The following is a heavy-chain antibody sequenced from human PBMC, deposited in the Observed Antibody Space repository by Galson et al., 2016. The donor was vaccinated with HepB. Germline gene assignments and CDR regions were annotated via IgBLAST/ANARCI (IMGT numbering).Heavy chain of an antibody. CDR1: GFTFDDYA. CDR3: AKTYIRTRSSGYYAH. J-gene: IGHJ4*02. D-gene: IGHD3-22*01. V-gene: IGHV3-9*01. Sequence: SLRLSCAASGFTFDDYAMHWVRQAPGKGLEWVSGISWNSGSIGYADSVKGRFTISRDNAKNSLYLQMNSLRAEDTALYYCAKTYIRTRSSGYYAHWGKGTLVTVSS. CDR2: ISWNSGSI.